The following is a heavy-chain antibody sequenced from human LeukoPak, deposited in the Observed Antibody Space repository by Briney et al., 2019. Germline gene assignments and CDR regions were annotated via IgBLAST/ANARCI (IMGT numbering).Heavy chain of an antibody. CDR2: IGSSRLYI. CDR3: ARVLDGYNLSPCDY. J-gene: IGHJ4*02. CDR1: AFTFSTNS. D-gene: IGHD5-24*01. Sequence: GGSLRLSCAPSAFTFSTNSMNWVRQAPGEGLEWLSSIGSSRLYIYYADPIKGRFTISRDDAKNSLYLQMNGLRAEDTAVYYCARVLDGYNLSPCDYWGQGTLVTVSS. V-gene: IGHV3-21*01.